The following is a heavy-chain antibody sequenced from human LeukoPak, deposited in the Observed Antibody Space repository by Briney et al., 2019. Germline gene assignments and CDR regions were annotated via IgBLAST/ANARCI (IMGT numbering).Heavy chain of an antibody. D-gene: IGHD1-1*01. CDR2: ISSSGSTI. Sequence: PGGSLRLSCAASGFTFSDYYMSWIRQAPGKGLEWVSYISSSGSTIYYADSVKGRFTISRDNAKNSLYLQMNSLRAEDTAVYYCARGFAPLQYSYYGMDVWGQGTTVTVSS. CDR3: ARGFAPLQYSYYGMDV. CDR1: GFTFSDYY. V-gene: IGHV3-11*01. J-gene: IGHJ6*02.